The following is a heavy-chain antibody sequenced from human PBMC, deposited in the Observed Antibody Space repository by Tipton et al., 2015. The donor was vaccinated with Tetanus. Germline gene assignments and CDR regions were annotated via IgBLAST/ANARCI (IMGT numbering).Heavy chain of an antibody. CDR1: GYTFIGHY. Sequence: QLVQSGPEVKKPGASVKVSCKASGYTFIGHYMHWVRQAPGQGLEWMGWINPNSGDADFAQMFQGRVTMTRDTSISTAYLELSRLTSDDTAVYYCVREQGYFDYWGQGTLVTVSS. V-gene: IGHV1-2*02. CDR2: INPNSGDA. J-gene: IGHJ4*02. CDR3: VREQGYFDY.